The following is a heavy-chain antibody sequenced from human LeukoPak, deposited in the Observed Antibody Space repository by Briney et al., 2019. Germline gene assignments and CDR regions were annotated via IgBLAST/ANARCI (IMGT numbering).Heavy chain of an antibody. CDR2: INPNSGGT. CDR1: GYTFTGYY. Sequence: ASVKVSCKAPGYTFTGYYMHWVRQAPGQGLEWMGWINPNSGGTNYAQKFQGRVTMTRDTSISTAYMELSRLRSDDTAVYYCAREVLTITSTYYGMDVWGQGTTVTVSS. D-gene: IGHD3-10*01. V-gene: IGHV1-2*02. CDR3: AREVLTITSTYYGMDV. J-gene: IGHJ6*02.